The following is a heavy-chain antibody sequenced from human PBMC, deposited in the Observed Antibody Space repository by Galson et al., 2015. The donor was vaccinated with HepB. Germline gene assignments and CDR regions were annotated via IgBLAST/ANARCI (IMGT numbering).Heavy chain of an antibody. V-gene: IGHV3-15*01. J-gene: IGHJ5*02. CDR1: GFTFNNAW. Sequence: SLRLSCAASGFTFNNAWMNWVRQAPGKGLEWVGRIKSKTDGATTEYAAPVKGRFTISRDDSRNTLYLQMNSLRTDDTAVYYCTTDVYFSSYLSWLDPWGQGTLVTVSS. CDR3: TTDVYFSSYLSWLDP. D-gene: IGHD2-2*01. CDR2: IKSKTDGATT.